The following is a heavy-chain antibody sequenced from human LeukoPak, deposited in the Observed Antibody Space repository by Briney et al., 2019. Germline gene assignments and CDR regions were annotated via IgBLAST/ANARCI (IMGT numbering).Heavy chain of an antibody. V-gene: IGHV3-48*02. CDR1: GFTFSSYS. CDR2: ISSSSSPI. J-gene: IGHJ4*02. CDR3: ARVNWNDVGSFDY. Sequence: PGGSLRLSCAASGFTFSSYSMNWVRQAPGKGLEWLSYISSSSSPIYYADSVKGRFTISRDNAKNSLYLQMNSLRDEDTGVYYCARVNWNDVGSFDYWGQGTLVTVSS. D-gene: IGHD1-20*01.